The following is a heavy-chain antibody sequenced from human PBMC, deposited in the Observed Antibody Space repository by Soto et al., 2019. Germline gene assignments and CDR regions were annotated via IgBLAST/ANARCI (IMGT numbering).Heavy chain of an antibody. CDR2: SSDRRTGNT. V-gene: IGHV3-23*01. J-gene: IGHJ4*02. CDR1: GFTFSRYT. CDR3: TTWLTAHFDY. D-gene: IGHD2-21*02. Sequence: GGSLRLSCAASGFTFSRYTLTWVRRAPGKGLGWVATSSDRRTGNTHYSDSVRGRFTLSRDYSRNILFLQMDSLRADDTALYYCTTWLTAHFDYWGRGTQVTVSS.